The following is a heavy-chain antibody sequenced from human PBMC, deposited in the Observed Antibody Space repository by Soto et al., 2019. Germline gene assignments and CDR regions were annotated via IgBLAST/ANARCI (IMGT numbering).Heavy chain of an antibody. J-gene: IGHJ4*02. Sequence: SGTLSLTCKASGGSVSSFEYFWSWIRQPPGKGLEWIAYIYNNGNTNYNPSLKSRATIPVDTSKNQCSLKLTSVTAADSAVYFCARTVMPVGNLAAFDHWGQGVLVTVSS. CDR1: GGSVSSFEYF. CDR2: IYNNGNT. V-gene: IGHV4-61*08. CDR3: ARTVMPVGNLAAFDH. D-gene: IGHD7-27*01.